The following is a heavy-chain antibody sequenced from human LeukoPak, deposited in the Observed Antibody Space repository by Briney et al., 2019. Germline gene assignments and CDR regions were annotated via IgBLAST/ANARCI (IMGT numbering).Heavy chain of an antibody. V-gene: IGHV4-39*07. J-gene: IGHJ5*02. CDR3: ARWGMVVATIGWFDP. CDR1: GGPISSSSYY. D-gene: IGHD5-12*01. CDR2: IYYSGST. Sequence: SETLSLTCTVSGGPISSSSYYWGWIRQPPGKGLEWIGSIYYSGSTYYNPSLKSRVTISVDTSKNQFSLKLSSVTAADTAVYYCARWGMVVATIGWFDPWGQGTLVTVSS.